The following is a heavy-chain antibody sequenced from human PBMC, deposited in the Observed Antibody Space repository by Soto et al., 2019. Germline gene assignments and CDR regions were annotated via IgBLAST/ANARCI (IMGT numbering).Heavy chain of an antibody. CDR2: ISDDGDST. CDR3: AKSLSTAVSYGLDV. Sequence: PWGSLRLSCAASGVTFSDNAIAWARQAPGKGLEWVSSISDDGDSTYYADSVKGRFTISRDNSKNTLFLQMSSLGAEDTAVYYCAKSLSTAVSYGLDVWGQGTSVTVSS. D-gene: IGHD2-2*01. V-gene: IGHV3-23*01. CDR1: GVTFSDNA. J-gene: IGHJ6*02.